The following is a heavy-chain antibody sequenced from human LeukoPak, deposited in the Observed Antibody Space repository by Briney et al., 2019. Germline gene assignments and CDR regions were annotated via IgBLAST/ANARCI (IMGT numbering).Heavy chain of an antibody. V-gene: IGHV4-39*01. J-gene: IGHJ4*02. CDR2: IYYSGST. Sequence: SETLSLTCIVSGGYISSSSYYWGWIRQPPGKGLEWIGYIYYSGSTYYNPSLKSRVTISVDTSKNQFSLKLSSVTAADTAVYYCARHSGSFRSRLDYWGQGTLVTVSS. CDR3: ARHSGSFRSRLDY. D-gene: IGHD3-10*01. CDR1: GGYISSSSYY.